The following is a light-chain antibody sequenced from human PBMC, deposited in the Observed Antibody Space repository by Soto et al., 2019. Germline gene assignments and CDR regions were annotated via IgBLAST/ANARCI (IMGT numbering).Light chain of an antibody. CDR1: QSLLHPNGNTF. CDR3: MQSLQSPPT. V-gene: IGKV2-28*01. Sequence: DVVLTQSPVTLAVTPGEPASISCKSSQSLLHPNGNTFLHWYFQKPGQSPQLLIYLASKRASGVPDRFSGGGSGTDFTLKISSLEAEDAGIYYCMQSLQSPPTFGGGTKVDMK. CDR2: LAS. J-gene: IGKJ4*01.